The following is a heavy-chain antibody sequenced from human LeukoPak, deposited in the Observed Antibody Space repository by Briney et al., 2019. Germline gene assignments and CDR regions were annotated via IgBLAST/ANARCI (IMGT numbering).Heavy chain of an antibody. Sequence: GGSLRLSCAASGFTFSSYWMSWVRQAPGKGLEWVSFIYSDNTHYSDSVKGRFTISRDNSKNTLYLQMNSLRAEDTAVYYCARRAGAYSHPYDYWGQGTLVTVSS. J-gene: IGHJ4*02. V-gene: IGHV3-53*01. CDR3: ARRAGAYSHPYDY. D-gene: IGHD4/OR15-4a*01. CDR1: GFTFSSYW. CDR2: IYSDNT.